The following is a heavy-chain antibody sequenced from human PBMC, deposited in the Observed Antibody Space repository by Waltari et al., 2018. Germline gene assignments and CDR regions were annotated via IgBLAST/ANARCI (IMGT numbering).Heavy chain of an antibody. CDR3: ARDCRIRAVVGPSDAFDI. D-gene: IGHD1-26*01. CDR2: IIPIFHPA. V-gene: IGHV1-69*01. CDR1: GGTFSNYA. J-gene: IGHJ3*02. Sequence: QVQLEQSGAEVKKPGSSVKVSCKASGGTFSNYAISWVRQAPGQGLEWMGGIIPIFHPADYAQKFQGRVTITADESTGTAYMELNSLRSEDTAVYYCARDCRIRAVVGPSDAFDIWGQGTRVTVSS.